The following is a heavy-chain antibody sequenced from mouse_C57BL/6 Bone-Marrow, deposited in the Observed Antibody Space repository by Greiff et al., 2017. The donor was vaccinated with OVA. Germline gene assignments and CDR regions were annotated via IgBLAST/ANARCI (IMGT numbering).Heavy chain of an antibody. V-gene: IGHV1-54*01. CDR1: GYDFTNYL. CDR3: ARWDWTRGFAY. D-gene: IGHD4-1*01. Sequence: QVQLQQSGAELVRPGTSVKVSCKASGYDFTNYLIEWVKQRPGQGLEWIGVINPGSGGTNYNEKFKGKATLTADKSSSTAYMQLSSLTSEDSAVYFCARWDWTRGFAYWGQGTLVTVSA. J-gene: IGHJ3*01. CDR2: INPGSGGT.